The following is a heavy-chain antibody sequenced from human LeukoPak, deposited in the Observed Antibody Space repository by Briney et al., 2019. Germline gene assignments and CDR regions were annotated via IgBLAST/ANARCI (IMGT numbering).Heavy chain of an antibody. CDR2: ISSSSSYI. CDR1: GFTFSSYS. J-gene: IGHJ6*02. D-gene: IGHD5-18*01. CDR3: ARDQLWPLNYYGMDV. V-gene: IGHV3-21*01. Sequence: GGALRLSCAASGFTFSSYSMNWVRQAPGKGLEWVSSISSSSSYIYYADSVKGRFTISRDNTKNSLYLQMNSLRAEDTAVYYCARDQLWPLNYYGMDVWGQGTTVTVSS.